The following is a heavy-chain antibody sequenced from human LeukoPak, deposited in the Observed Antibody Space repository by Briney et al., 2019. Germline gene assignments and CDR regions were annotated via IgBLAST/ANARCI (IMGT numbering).Heavy chain of an antibody. Sequence: WGTLTLTCTASGFTFSSSSYYWVWMRQAPGQELVSIVSIYYSGSTYYNPLLNSLVTISVDTSKNQFSLKLSSVTAADTAVYYCARVGGYGDYGIDYWGQGTLVTVSS. CDR3: ARVGGYGDYGIDY. V-gene: IGHV4-39*07. CDR1: GFTFSSSSYY. D-gene: IGHD4-17*01. J-gene: IGHJ4*02. CDR2: IYYSGST.